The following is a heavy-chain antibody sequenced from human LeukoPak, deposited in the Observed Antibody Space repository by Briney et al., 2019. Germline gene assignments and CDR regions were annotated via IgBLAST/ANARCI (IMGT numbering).Heavy chain of an antibody. J-gene: IGHJ4*02. V-gene: IGHV3-53*01. CDR2: IYSGGST. CDR3: ARGLGYCTSTTCLLPFHY. Sequence: PGGSLRLSCAASGFTVSTYYMTWVRQAPGKGLECVSVIYSGGSTYYADSVKGRFTVSRDNSKNTLYLQMNSLRVEDTAMYYCARGLGYCTSTTCLLPFHYWGRGTLVSVS. D-gene: IGHD2-2*01. CDR1: GFTVSTYY.